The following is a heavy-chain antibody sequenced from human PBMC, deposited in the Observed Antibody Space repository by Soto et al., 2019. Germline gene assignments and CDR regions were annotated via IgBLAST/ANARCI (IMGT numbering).Heavy chain of an antibody. D-gene: IGHD3-3*01. CDR3: ATGNVDSMLEY. J-gene: IGHJ4*02. CDR2: MFHSGGA. Sequence: QVQLHESCPGLVKPSETLSLTCVVSDGSISTYDWWTWVRQPPGKGLEWIGKMFHSGGADYSPSLKSRVTISADSSKNHFSLRLTAVTAADTSVYYGATGNVDSMLEYWGQGTQVAVSS. V-gene: IGHV4-4*02. CDR1: DGSISTYDW.